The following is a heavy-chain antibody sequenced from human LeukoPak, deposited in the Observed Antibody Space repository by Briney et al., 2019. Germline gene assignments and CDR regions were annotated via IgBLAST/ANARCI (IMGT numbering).Heavy chain of an antibody. V-gene: IGHV4-59*01. D-gene: IGHD2-21*01. CDR3: ARGGGGGGGY. J-gene: IGHJ4*02. Sequence: SETLSLTCTVSGGSISNYYWTWIRQPPGKGLEWIGYLYNSGSTSYNPSLKSRVTILVDTSKHQFSLKLTSVTAADTAVYYCARGGGGGGGYWGQRTLVTVSS. CDR2: LYNSGST. CDR1: GGSISNYY.